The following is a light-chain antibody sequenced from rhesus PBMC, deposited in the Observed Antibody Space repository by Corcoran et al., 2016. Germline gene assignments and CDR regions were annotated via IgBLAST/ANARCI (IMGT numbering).Light chain of an antibody. V-gene: IGKV3-42*03. CDR2: GAP. Sequence: EIVMTQSPATLSLSPGQRVTLSCRASQSVSSNLAWYRQKPGQAPRLLICGAPSRAPGLPARFSGSGSGTAFTLTITYLEPEDFAVYYCQQYSNWPLTFGGGTKVEIK. CDR1: QSVSSN. J-gene: IGKJ4*01. CDR3: QQYSNWPLT.